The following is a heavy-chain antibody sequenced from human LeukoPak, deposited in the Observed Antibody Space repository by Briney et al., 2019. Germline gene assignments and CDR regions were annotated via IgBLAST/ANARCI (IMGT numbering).Heavy chain of an antibody. V-gene: IGHV3-30*02. Sequence: GGSLRLSCAASGFTFSSYGMHWVRQAPGKGLEWVAIIRYDGSNKYYADSVKGRFTISRDNSKNTLYLQMNSLRAEDTAVYYCAKDPGGNSGTDYWGQGTLVTVSS. CDR1: GFTFSSYG. D-gene: IGHD4-23*01. J-gene: IGHJ4*02. CDR2: IRYDGSNK. CDR3: AKDPGGNSGTDY.